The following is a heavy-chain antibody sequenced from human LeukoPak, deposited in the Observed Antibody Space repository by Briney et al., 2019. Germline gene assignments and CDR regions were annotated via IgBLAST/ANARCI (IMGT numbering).Heavy chain of an antibody. D-gene: IGHD3-22*01. CDR2: IHYSGST. V-gene: IGHV4-59*08. Sequence: PSETLSLTCTVSGGSISSYYWSWIRQPPGKGLEWIGYIHYSGSTNYNPSLKSRVTISVDTSKNQFSLKLSSVTAADTAVYYCARLSPRYYDSSGYYFWVPFDYWGQGTLVTVSS. CDR3: ARLSPRYYDSSGYYFWVPFDY. J-gene: IGHJ4*02. CDR1: GGSISSYY.